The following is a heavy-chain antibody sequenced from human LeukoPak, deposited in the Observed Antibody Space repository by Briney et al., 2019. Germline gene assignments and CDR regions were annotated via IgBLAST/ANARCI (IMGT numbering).Heavy chain of an antibody. V-gene: IGHV4-34*01. CDR3: ARGVWGSYRYTGSFDY. CDR1: GGSFSGYY. CDR2: IYYSGST. Sequence: SETLSLTCAVYGGSFSGYYWSWIRQPPGKGLELIGSIYYSGSTYYNPSLKSRVTISVDTSKNQFSLKLSSVTAADTAVYYCARGVWGSYRYTGSFDYWGQGTLVIVSS. D-gene: IGHD3-16*02. J-gene: IGHJ4*02.